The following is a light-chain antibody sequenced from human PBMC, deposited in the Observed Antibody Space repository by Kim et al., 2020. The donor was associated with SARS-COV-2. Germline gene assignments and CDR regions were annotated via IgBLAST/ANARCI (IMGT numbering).Light chain of an antibody. J-gene: IGLJ1*01. CDR2: EVS. V-gene: IGLV2-23*02. CDR1: SSDVGSYNL. Sequence: GQSITIPCTGTSSDVGSYNLVSWYQQHPGKAPKLMIYEVSKRPSGVSNRFSGSKSGNTASLTISGLQAEDEADYYCCSYAGSSTIVFGTGTKVTVL. CDR3: CSYAGSSTIV.